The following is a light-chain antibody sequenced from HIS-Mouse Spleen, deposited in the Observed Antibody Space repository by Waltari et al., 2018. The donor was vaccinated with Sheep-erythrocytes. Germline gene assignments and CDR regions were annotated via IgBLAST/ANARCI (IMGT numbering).Light chain of an antibody. V-gene: IGLV2-11*01. CDR1: SSDVGGYNY. CDR2: DVS. J-gene: IGLJ1*01. CDR3: CSYAGSYNHV. Sequence: QPRSVSGSPGQSVTISCTGTSSDVGGYNYVSWYQQHPGKAPKLMIYDVSKRPSGVPYRFSGSKSGNTASLTISGLQAEDEADYYCCSYAGSYNHVFATGTKVTVL.